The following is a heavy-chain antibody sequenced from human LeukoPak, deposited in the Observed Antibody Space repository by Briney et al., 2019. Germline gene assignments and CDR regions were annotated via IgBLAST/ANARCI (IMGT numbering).Heavy chain of an antibody. CDR3: ARLEGGQQQKPYYFDY. CDR1: GGSISSSSYY. Sequence: PSETLSLTCTVSGGSISSSSYYWGWIRQPPGQGLEWTGSIYYSGSTYYNPSLKSRVTISVDTSKNQFSLRLSSVTAADTAVYYCARLEGGQQQKPYYFDYWGQGTLVTVSS. D-gene: IGHD6-13*01. J-gene: IGHJ4*02. V-gene: IGHV4-39*07. CDR2: IYYSGST.